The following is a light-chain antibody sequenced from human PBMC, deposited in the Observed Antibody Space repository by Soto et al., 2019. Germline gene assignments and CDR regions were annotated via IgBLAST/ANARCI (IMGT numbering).Light chain of an antibody. V-gene: IGKV1-39*01. CDR1: QSISTY. J-gene: IGKJ1*01. CDR2: GAS. CDR3: QQSYSTSWT. Sequence: DIQMTQSPSSLSASVGDRVTITCRASQSISTYLNWYQQKPGKAPKLLIYGASSLQSGVPSGFSGTGSGTDFTLTISSLQPEDFATYYWQQSYSTSWTFGQGTKVDIK.